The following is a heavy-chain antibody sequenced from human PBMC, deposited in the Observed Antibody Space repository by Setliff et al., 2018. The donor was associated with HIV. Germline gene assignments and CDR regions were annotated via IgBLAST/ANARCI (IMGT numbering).Heavy chain of an antibody. J-gene: IGHJ4*02. V-gene: IGHV4-61*02. Sequence: SETLSLTCNVSGGSISSVNYYWNWVRQPAGKGLEWIGRIYASGSPTYNSSLESRVTISVDTSKNHFSLRLNSVTAADTAVYFCARAPRYYRGWYIPEYFDNWGEGALVTVSS. CDR2: IYASGSP. CDR3: ARAPRYYRGWYIPEYFDN. CDR1: GGSISSVNYY. D-gene: IGHD6-19*01.